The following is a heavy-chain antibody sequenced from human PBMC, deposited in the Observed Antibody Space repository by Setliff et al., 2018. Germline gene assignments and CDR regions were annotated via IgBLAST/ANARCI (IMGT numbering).Heavy chain of an antibody. CDR1: GFTFSSYS. V-gene: IGHV3-48*01. CDR2: ISSSSSTI. Sequence: GESLRLSCAASGFTFSSYSMNWVRRAPGKGLEWVSYISSSSSTIYYADSVKGRFTVSRDNAKNSLYLQMNSLRAEDTAVYYCARGMVRGVSSRWYFDLWGRGTLVTVSS. CDR3: ARGMVRGVSSRWYFDL. J-gene: IGHJ2*01. D-gene: IGHD3-10*01.